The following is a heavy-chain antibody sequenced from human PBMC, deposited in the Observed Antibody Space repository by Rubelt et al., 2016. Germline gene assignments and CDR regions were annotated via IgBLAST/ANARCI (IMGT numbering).Heavy chain of an antibody. CDR2: IKTKAEGGAT. V-gene: IGHV3-15*01. CDR1: GITLSDAW. CDR3: VTDKIPAFDYGSGTYWGYFQH. J-gene: IGHJ1*01. Sequence: GSLRLSCAASGITLSDAWMDWIRQVPGRGLEWVSRIKTKAEGGATNYAAPVKDRFIISRDDSTNTLYLQMNSLKIEDTAVYYCVTDKIPAFDYGSGTYWGYFQHWGQGTLVTVSS. D-gene: IGHD3-10*01.